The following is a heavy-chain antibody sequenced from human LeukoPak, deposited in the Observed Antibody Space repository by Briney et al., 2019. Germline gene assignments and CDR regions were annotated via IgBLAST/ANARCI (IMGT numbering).Heavy chain of an antibody. CDR2: IWYDGSNK. CDR1: GFTFSSYG. D-gene: IGHD2-2*01. CDR3: ARDSSVVPAAIAYYYYYYGMDV. J-gene: IGHJ6*02. V-gene: IGHV3-33*01. Sequence: GGSLRLSCAASGFTFSSYGMHWVRQAPGKGLEWVAVIWYDGSNKYYADSVKGRFTISRDNSKNTLYLQMNSLRAEDTAVYYCARDSSVVPAAIAYYYYYYGMDVWGRGTTVTVSS.